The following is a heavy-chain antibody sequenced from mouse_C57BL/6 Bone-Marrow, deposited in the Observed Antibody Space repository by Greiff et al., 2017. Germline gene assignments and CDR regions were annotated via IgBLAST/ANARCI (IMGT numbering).Heavy chain of an antibody. CDR3: ARTGLRLPFAY. D-gene: IGHD3-2*02. CDR2: ILPGSGST. V-gene: IGHV1-9*01. CDR1: GYTFTGYW. Sequence: QVQLQQSGAELMKPGASVKLSCKATGYTFTGYWIEWVKQRPGHGLEWIGEILPGSGSTNYNEKFKGKATFTADTSSNTAYMQLSSLTTEDSAIYYCARTGLRLPFAYWGQGTLVTVSA. J-gene: IGHJ3*01.